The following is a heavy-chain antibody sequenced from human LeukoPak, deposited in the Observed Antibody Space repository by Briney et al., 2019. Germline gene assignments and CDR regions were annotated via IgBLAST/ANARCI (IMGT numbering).Heavy chain of an antibody. V-gene: IGHV1-69*13. CDR2: IIPIFGTA. CDR3: ARGRDARDY. J-gene: IGHJ4*02. Sequence: ASVKVSCKASGYTFTSYGISWVRQAPGQGLEWMGGIIPIFGTANYAQKFQGRVTITADESTSTAYMELSSLRSEDTAVYYCARGRDARDYWGQGTLVTVSS. CDR1: GYTFTSYG.